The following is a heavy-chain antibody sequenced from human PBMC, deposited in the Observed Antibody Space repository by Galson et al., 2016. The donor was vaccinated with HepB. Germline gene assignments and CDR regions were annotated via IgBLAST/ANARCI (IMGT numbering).Heavy chain of an antibody. CDR1: GDSVTSGNYY. CDR2: VYYSGYT. V-gene: IGHV4-61*01. D-gene: IGHD2-15*01. CDR3: ASLGYCGGGTCSSTSFS. Sequence: SETLSLTCTVSGDSVTSGNYYWSWIRQPPGKGLEWIGYVYYSGYTNYNPALKSRVTVSADTSKNQYSLTLSSVTAADTAVYFCASLGYCGGGTCSSTSFSWGQGTLVTVSS. J-gene: IGHJ5*02.